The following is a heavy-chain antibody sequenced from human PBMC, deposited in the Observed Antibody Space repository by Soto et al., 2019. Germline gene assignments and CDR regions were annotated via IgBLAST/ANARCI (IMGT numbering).Heavy chain of an antibody. CDR1: GGSISSYY. J-gene: IGHJ2*01. CDR2: IYYSGST. CDR3: ARKQQLVRFPSSYWYFDL. D-gene: IGHD6-13*01. V-gene: IGHV4-59*01. Sequence: QVQLQESGPGLVKPSETLSLTCTVSGGSISSYYWSWIRQPPGKGLEWIGYIYYSGSTNYNPSLKSRVTISVDTSKNQFSLKLSSVTAADTAVYYCARKQQLVRFPSSYWYFDLWGRGTLVTVSS.